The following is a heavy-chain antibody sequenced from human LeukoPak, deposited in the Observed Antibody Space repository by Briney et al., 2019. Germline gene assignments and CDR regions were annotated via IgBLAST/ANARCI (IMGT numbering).Heavy chain of an antibody. CDR1: GYSISSGYY. V-gene: IGHV4-38-2*02. CDR2: IEHSGST. CDR3: ARMRGGSGYVFDY. J-gene: IGHJ4*02. D-gene: IGHD5-12*01. Sequence: SETLSLTCTVSGYSISSGYYWGWIRQPPGKGLEWIGSIEHSGSTYYNPSLKSRVTTSVDTSKNQFSLKLSSVTAADTAVYYCARMRGGSGYVFDYWGQGTLVTVSS.